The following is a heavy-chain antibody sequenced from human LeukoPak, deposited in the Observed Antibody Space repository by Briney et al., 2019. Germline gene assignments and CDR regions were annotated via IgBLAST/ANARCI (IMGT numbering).Heavy chain of an antibody. CDR2: ISYDGSNK. V-gene: IGHV3-30*04. CDR1: GFTFSSYA. D-gene: IGHD2-21*02. CDR3: ARAYCAGACYLDY. J-gene: IGHJ4*02. Sequence: PGRSLRLSCAASGFTFSSYAMHWVRQAPGKGLEWVAVISYDGSNKYYADSVKGRFTISRDNSKNTLYLQMNSLRAEDTAVYYCARAYCAGACYLDYWGQGTLVTVSS.